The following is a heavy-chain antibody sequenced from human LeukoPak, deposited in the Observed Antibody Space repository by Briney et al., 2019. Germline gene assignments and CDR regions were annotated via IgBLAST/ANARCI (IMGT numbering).Heavy chain of an antibody. CDR2: LSYRRTT. J-gene: IGHJ5*02. D-gene: IGHD2-2*01. V-gene: IGHV4-39*01. CDR3: ARHLVSTWSGNWFDP. Sequence: KPSETLSLTCTVSGGSISRSTYYWSWIRQPPGKGLEWIGSLSYRRTTHYNPSLKSRVTISVDTSNNHFSLRLNSVTAADTGVYYCARHLVSTWSGNWFDPWGQGTLVTVSS. CDR1: GGSISRSTYY.